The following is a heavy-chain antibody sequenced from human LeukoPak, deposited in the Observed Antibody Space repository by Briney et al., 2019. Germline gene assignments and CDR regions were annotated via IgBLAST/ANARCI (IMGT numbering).Heavy chain of an antibody. CDR1: GFTFSSYW. D-gene: IGHD2-2*01. CDR2: IASDGSST. V-gene: IGHV3-74*01. J-gene: IGHJ6*02. CDR3: ARDGVVVPAAIPYYGMDV. Sequence: GGSLRLSCAASGFTFSSYWVNWVRQAPGKGLVWVSRIASDGSSTTYADSVKGRFSISRDNAKNTLYLQMNSLRAEDTAVYYCARDGVVVPAAIPYYGMDVWGQGTTVTVSS.